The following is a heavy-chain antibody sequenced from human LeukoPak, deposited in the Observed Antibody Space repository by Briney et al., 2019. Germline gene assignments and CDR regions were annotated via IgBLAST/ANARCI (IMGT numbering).Heavy chain of an antibody. V-gene: IGHV4-39*01. CDR1: GVSIASSNYY. Sequence: SETLSLTCTVSGVSIASSNYYWGWIRQPPGKGLEWIGGISYSGTTYYNPSLKSRVTISVDTSKNQFSLNLNSVTAADTAVYYCGSVNRGWFGVGDYWGQGTLVTVSS. D-gene: IGHD3-10*01. CDR3: GSVNRGWFGVGDY. J-gene: IGHJ4*02. CDR2: ISYSGTT.